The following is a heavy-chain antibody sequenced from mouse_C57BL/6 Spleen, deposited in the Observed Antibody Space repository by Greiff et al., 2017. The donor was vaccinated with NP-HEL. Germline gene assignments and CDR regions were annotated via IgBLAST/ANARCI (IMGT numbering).Heavy chain of an antibody. V-gene: IGHV1-80*01. CDR2: IYPGDGDT. D-gene: IGHD2-2*01. Sequence: VQLQQSGAELVKPGASVKISCKASGYAFSSYWMNWVKQRPGKGLEWIGQIYPGDGDTNYNGKFKGKATLTADKSSSTAYMQLSSLTSEDSAVYFCASGDGYDGFYYAMDYWGQGTSVTVSS. J-gene: IGHJ4*01. CDR1: GYAFSSYW. CDR3: ASGDGYDGFYYAMDY.